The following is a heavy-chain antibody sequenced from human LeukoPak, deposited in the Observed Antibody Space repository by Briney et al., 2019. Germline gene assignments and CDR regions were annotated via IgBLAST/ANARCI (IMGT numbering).Heavy chain of an antibody. D-gene: IGHD3-3*01. Sequence: SETLSLTCAVYGGSFSGYYWNWIRQPPGKGLEWIGEINHSGSTNYNPSLKSRVTISVDTSKNQFSLKLSSVTAADTAVYYCARHRGDTIFGVVIHPFDYWGQGTLVTVSS. CDR3: ARHRGDTIFGVVIHPFDY. CDR2: INHSGST. J-gene: IGHJ4*02. CDR1: GGSFSGYY. V-gene: IGHV4-34*01.